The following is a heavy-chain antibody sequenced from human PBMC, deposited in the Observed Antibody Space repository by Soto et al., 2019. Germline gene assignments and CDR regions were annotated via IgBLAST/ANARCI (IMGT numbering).Heavy chain of an antibody. CDR2: IIPIFGTA. Sequence: SVKVSCKASGGTFSSYAISWVRQAPGQGLEWMGGIIPIFGTANYAQKFQGRVTITADESTSTAYMELSSLRSEDTVVYYCARESDIVVVPAARGHYYYGMDVWGQGTTVTVSS. D-gene: IGHD2-2*01. J-gene: IGHJ6*02. CDR1: GGTFSSYA. CDR3: ARESDIVVVPAARGHYYYGMDV. V-gene: IGHV1-69*13.